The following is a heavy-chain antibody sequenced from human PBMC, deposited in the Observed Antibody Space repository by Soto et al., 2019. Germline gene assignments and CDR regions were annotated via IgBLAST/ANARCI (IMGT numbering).Heavy chain of an antibody. CDR1: GFTFSRYA. V-gene: IGHV3-64*01. CDR3: ARNIYDTYGMDV. D-gene: IGHD3-3*01. J-gene: IGHJ6*02. CDR2: ISSNGGST. Sequence: EVQLVESGGGLVQPGGSLRLSCAASGFTFSRYAMHWVRQAPGKGLEYVSAISSNGGSTYYANSVKGRFTISRDNSKNTLYLQMGSLRAEDMAVYYCARNIYDTYGMDVWGQGTTVTVSS.